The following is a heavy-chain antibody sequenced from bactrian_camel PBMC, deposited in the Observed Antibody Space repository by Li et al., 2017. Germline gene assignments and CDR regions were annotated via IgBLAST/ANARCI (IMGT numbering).Heavy chain of an antibody. CDR2: IDTDGGT. V-gene: IGHV3S53*01. D-gene: IGHD5*01. J-gene: IGHJ2*01. CDR3: AKGLGAP. Sequence: HVQLVESGGGSVQAGGSLRLSCAYATNMHCMGWFRQAPEKEREGVASIDTDGGTTYTVSVKGRFTISLDKTENTVYLQMNSLKPEDTAMYYCAKGLGAPWGQ. CDR1: TNMHC.